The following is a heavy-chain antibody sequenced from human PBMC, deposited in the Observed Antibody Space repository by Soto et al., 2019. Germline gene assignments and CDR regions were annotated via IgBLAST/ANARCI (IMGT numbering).Heavy chain of an antibody. V-gene: IGHV1-24*01. Sequence: ASVKVSCKVSGYTLTELSMHWVRQAPGKGLEWMGGFDPEDGETIYAQKFQGRVTMTEDTSTDTAYMELSSLRSEDTAVYYCANLPTGWGKKYYYYYYGMDVWGQGTTVTVS. D-gene: IGHD3-16*01. CDR2: FDPEDGET. CDR3: ANLPTGWGKKYYYYYYGMDV. J-gene: IGHJ6*02. CDR1: GYTLTELS.